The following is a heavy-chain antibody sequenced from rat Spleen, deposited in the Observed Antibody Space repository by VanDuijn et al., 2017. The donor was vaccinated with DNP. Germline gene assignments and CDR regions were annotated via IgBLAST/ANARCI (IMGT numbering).Heavy chain of an antibody. V-gene: IGHV5-7*01. CDR1: GFTFSNYY. D-gene: IGHD5-1*01. CDR2: ISYDGTST. Sequence: EVQLVESGGGLVQPGRSLKLSCAASGFTFSNYYMAWVRQAPKKGLEWVATISYDGTSTYYRDSVKGRFTISRDNTKSTLYLQMNSLRSEDTATYYCARDRTGTWFAYWGQGTLVTVSS. J-gene: IGHJ3*01. CDR3: ARDRTGTWFAY.